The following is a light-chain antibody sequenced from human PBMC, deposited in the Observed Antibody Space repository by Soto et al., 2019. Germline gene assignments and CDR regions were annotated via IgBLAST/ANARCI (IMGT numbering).Light chain of an antibody. CDR1: SSDVGGYNY. CDR3: SSYVGSNFHVL. V-gene: IGLV2-11*01. Sequence: QSALTQPRSVSGSPGQSVTISCTGTSSDVGGYNYVSWYQQHPGKAPKLMIYDVSKRPSGVPDRFSGSKSGNTASLTISGLQAEDEADYYCSSYVGSNFHVLFGGGTKLTVL. CDR2: DVS. J-gene: IGLJ2*01.